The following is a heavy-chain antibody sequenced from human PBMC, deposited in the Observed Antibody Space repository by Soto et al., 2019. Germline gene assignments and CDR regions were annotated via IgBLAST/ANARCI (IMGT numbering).Heavy chain of an antibody. V-gene: IGHV3-23*01. CDR3: ANMEGMDQWAYAFYY. D-gene: IGHD2-2*03. Sequence: EVQVLESGGGLVQPGGSLRLSCAATGFTFSDVAMSWVRQAPGKGLEWVSRIYGGGNGPHYADSVKGRVTISRDNSKNALYLQMNRLRDEDTAVYYCANMEGMDQWAYAFYYWGQGTLVTVSS. CDR1: GFTFSDVA. CDR2: IYGGGNGP. J-gene: IGHJ4*02.